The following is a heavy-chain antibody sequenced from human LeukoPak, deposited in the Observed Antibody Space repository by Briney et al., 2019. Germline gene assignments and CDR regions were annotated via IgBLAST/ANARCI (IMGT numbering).Heavy chain of an antibody. Sequence: ASVKVSCKASGGTFRNYAITWVRQAPGQGLEWMGGSIPTFGTSDYSQKLHGRVTITMDDSAATACMELSRLRSDDTAVYYCAREAAGSSSYYYQHMDVWGQGTTITVSS. J-gene: IGHJ6*03. D-gene: IGHD6-25*01. V-gene: IGHV1-69*05. CDR1: GGTFRNYA. CDR2: SIPTFGTS. CDR3: AREAAGSSSYYYQHMDV.